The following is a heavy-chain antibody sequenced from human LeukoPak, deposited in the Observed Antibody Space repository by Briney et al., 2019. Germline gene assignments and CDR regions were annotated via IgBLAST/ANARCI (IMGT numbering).Heavy chain of an antibody. CDR1: GYTFTSYY. J-gene: IGHJ4*02. CDR3: ARIVVVPAAIYPDY. D-gene: IGHD2-2*01. CDR2: INPSGGST. V-gene: IGHV1-46*01. Sequence: ASVKVSCKASGYTFTSYYMHWVRQAPGQGLEWMGIINPSGGSTSYAQKFQGRVTMTRDMSTSTAYMELRSLRSDDTAVYYCARIVVVPAAIYPDYWGQGTLVTVSS.